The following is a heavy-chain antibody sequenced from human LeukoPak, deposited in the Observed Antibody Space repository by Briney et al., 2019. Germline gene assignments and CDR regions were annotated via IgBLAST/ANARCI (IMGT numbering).Heavy chain of an antibody. V-gene: IGHV4-39*01. CDR3: ARHVRKRGIAVAGTPGWFDP. CDR2: IYYSGST. J-gene: IGHJ5*02. Sequence: PGGSLRLSCAASGFTFSSYEMNWVRQPPGKGLEWIGSIYYSGSTYYNPSLKSRVTISVDTSKNQFSLKLSSVTAADTAVYYCARHVRKRGIAVAGTPGWFDPWGQGTLVTVSS. D-gene: IGHD6-19*01. CDR1: GFTFSSYE.